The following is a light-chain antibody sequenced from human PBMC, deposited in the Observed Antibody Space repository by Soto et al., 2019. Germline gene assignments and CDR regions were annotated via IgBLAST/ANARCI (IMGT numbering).Light chain of an antibody. CDR2: DVG. CDR1: TSDVGSYNR. J-gene: IGLJ1*01. CDR3: DSYTTSSTYV. Sequence: QSALTQPPSVSGSPGQSLTISCTGTTSDVGSYNRVSWYQQTPGTAPKLIIYDVGSRPSGVPDRFSGSKSGNTASLTISGLQAGDEADYYCDSYTTSSTYVFGTGTKLTVL. V-gene: IGLV2-18*02.